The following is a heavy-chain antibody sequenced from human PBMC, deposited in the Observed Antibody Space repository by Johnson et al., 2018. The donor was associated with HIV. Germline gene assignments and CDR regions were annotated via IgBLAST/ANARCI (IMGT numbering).Heavy chain of an antibody. V-gene: IGHV3-13*01. CDR1: SSYW. Sequence: SSYWMSWVRQATGKGLEWVSAIGTAGDTYYPGSVKGRFTISRENAKNSLYLQMNSLRAGDTAVYYCARTLGFGTEDAFDIWGQGTMVTVSS. CDR2: IGTAGDT. D-gene: IGHD3-10*01. J-gene: IGHJ3*02. CDR3: ARTLGFGTEDAFDI.